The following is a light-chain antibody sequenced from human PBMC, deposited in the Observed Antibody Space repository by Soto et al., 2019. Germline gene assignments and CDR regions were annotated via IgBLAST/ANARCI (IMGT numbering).Light chain of an antibody. J-gene: IGLJ2*01. CDR2: GNS. V-gene: IGLV1-40*01. CDR1: RSNIGAGYD. Sequence: QSVLTQPPSVSGAPRQRVTISCTGSRSNIGAGYDVHWYQQLPGTAPKLLIYGNSNRPSGVPDRFSGSKSGTSASLAITGLQAEDEADYYCQSYDSSLSVVFGGGTKVTVL. CDR3: QSYDSSLSVV.